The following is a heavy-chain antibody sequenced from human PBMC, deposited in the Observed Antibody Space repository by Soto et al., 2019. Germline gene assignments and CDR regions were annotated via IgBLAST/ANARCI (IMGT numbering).Heavy chain of an antibody. D-gene: IGHD6-19*01. Sequence: EVQLLESGGGVVQPGGSLRLSCVASGFNFKKFAMAWVRQAAGEGLEWVSGISCCGGSASYADSVKGRFSIARDDSKNTVSLQWNSLRVEDTAQYYCAKADGQQWLIPHLDNWGQGTLVTVS. J-gene: IGHJ4*02. V-gene: IGHV3-23*01. CDR2: ISCCGGSA. CDR1: GFNFKKFA. CDR3: AKADGQQWLIPHLDN.